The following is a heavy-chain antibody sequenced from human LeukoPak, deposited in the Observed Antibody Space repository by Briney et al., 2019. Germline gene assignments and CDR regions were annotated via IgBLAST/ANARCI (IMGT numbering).Heavy chain of an antibody. J-gene: IGHJ4*02. V-gene: IGHV3-21*01. D-gene: IGHD3-10*01. CDR2: ISSSSSYI. CDR1: GFTFSSYS. CDR3: AITMVRGVIIFKGDFDY. Sequence: GGSLRLSCAASGFTFSSYSMNWVRQAPGKGLEWVSSISSSSSYIYYADSVKGRFTISRDNAKNSLYLQMNSLRAEDTAVYYCAITMVRGVIIFKGDFDYWGQGTLVTVSS.